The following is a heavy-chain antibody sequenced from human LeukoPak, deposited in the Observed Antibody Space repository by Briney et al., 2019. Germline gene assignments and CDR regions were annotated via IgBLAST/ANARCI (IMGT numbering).Heavy chain of an antibody. D-gene: IGHD2-15*01. Sequence: PGGSLRLSCAASGFTFSSYTMNWVRQAPGKGLEWVSSITSSSSYIYYADSVKGRFTISRDNAKNSLYLQMNSLRAEDTAVYYCARNCSGGSCYAPGYFDLWGRGTLVTVSS. CDR1: GFTFSSYT. CDR3: ARNCSGGSCYAPGYFDL. J-gene: IGHJ2*01. V-gene: IGHV3-21*01. CDR2: ITSSSSYI.